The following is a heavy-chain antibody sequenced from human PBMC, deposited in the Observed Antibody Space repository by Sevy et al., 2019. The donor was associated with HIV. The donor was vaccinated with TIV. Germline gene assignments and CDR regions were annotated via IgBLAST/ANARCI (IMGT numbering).Heavy chain of an antibody. V-gene: IGHV1-69*13. J-gene: IGHJ4*02. CDR1: GGTFSSYA. D-gene: IGHD6-19*01. Sequence: ASVKVSCKASGGTFSSYAIHWVRQAPGQGLEWMGGIIPIFGTTNYAQKFQGRVTITADESTKTAYMELSSLGSEDTAVYYCARGGGNGWYYFDYWGQETLVTVSS. CDR2: IIPIFGTT. CDR3: ARGGGNGWYYFDY.